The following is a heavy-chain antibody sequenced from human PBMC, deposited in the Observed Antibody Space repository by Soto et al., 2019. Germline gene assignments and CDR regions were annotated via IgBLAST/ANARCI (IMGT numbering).Heavy chain of an antibody. CDR1: GVTFINHW. D-gene: IGHD3-10*01. Sequence: PGGSLRLSCAASGVTFINHWMHWVRQAPGKGLVWVSRINSDGSSTSYADSVKGRFTISRDNAKNTLYLQMNSLRAEDTAVYYCARDRITTVTQDYWGQGILVTVFS. CDR3: ARDRITTVTQDY. CDR2: INSDGSST. J-gene: IGHJ4*02. V-gene: IGHV3-74*01.